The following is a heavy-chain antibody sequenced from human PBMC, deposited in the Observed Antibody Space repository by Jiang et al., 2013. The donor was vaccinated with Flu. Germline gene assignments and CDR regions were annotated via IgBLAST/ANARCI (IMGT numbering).Heavy chain of an antibody. J-gene: IGHJ4*02. CDR1: GYSFSNYD. CDR2: ISGYNGNT. CDR3: ARTHFFDSRGDH. V-gene: IGHV1-18*01. D-gene: IGHD3-22*01. Sequence: VKKPGASVKVSCKTSGYSFSNYDINWVRQAPGQGLEWMAWISGYNGNTEYARKFQDRVTITTDTSTSTAYMELRSLRSDDTAVYYCARTHFFDSRGDHWGQGTLVTVSS.